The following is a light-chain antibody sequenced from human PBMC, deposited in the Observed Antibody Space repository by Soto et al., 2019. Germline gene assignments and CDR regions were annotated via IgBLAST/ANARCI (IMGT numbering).Light chain of an antibody. Sequence: QSALTQPRSVSGSPGQSVTISCTGTSSVVGGYNYVSWYQQHPGKAPKLMIFDVSERPSGVPDRFSGSTSANTASLNISGLQAEDEADYYCCSYAGSRVLFGGGTKLTVL. J-gene: IGLJ3*02. CDR1: SSVVGGYNY. CDR2: DVS. CDR3: CSYAGSRVL. V-gene: IGLV2-11*01.